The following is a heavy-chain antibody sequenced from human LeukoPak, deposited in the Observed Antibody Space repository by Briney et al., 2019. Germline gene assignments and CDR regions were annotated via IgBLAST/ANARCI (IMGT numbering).Heavy chain of an antibody. D-gene: IGHD6-13*01. V-gene: IGHV4-59*11. CDR1: GGSISSHY. CDR3: ARALARGIAAAGSTGFDP. J-gene: IGHJ5*02. Sequence: SETLSLTCTVSGGSISSHYWSWIRQPPGKGLEWIGYIYHSGSTYYNPSLKSRVTISVDRSKNQFSLKLSSVTAADTAVYYCARALARGIAAAGSTGFDPWGQGTLVTVSS. CDR2: IYHSGST.